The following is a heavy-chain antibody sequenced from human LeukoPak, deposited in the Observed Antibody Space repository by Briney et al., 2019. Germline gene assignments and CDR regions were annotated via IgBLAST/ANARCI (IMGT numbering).Heavy chain of an antibody. CDR2: INHSGSTS. CDR1: GESFSGYF. J-gene: IGHJ6*02. D-gene: IGHD6-19*01. Sequence: SETLSLTCAVYGESFSGYFWNWIRQPPGKGLEWIGEINHSGSTSNHNPSLKSRVTMSVDTSKNQFSLKLSSVTAADTAVYYCARDRQSVAVAVRIGVYGMDVWGQGTTVTVSS. V-gene: IGHV4-34*01. CDR3: ARDRQSVAVAVRIGVYGMDV.